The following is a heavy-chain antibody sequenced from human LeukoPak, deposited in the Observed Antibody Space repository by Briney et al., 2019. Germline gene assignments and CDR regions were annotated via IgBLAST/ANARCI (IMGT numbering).Heavy chain of an antibody. CDR2: TYYSGST. J-gene: IGHJ4*02. V-gene: IGHV4-59*01. D-gene: IGHD5-12*01. CDR1: GGSISSYY. CDR3: ARAKTWMSYFDY. Sequence: SGTLSLTCTVSGGSISSYYWSWIRQPPGKGLEWIGYTYYSGSTNYNPSLKSRVTISVDTSKNQFSLKLSSVTAADTAVYYCARAKTWMSYFDYWGQGTLVTVSS.